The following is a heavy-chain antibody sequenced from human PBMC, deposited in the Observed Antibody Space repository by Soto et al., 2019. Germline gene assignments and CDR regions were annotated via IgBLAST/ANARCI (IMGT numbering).Heavy chain of an antibody. V-gene: IGHV1-18*01. CDR3: ARALTVYGMDV. CDR1: RYIFTNYG. CDR2: ITTYNGNP. J-gene: IGHJ6*02. Sequence: QVQLVQSGVEVREPGASVKVSCKAVRYIFTNYGVSWVRQAPGQGLEWMGWITTYNGNPEYAQKVQGRVTMTTEASTSTAYRELGSLRSDDTAIFYCARALTVYGMDVWAQGTTITVS.